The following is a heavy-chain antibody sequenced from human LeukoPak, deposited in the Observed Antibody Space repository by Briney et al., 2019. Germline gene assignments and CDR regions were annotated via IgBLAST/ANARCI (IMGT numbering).Heavy chain of an antibody. J-gene: IGHJ5*02. D-gene: IGHD6-19*01. CDR2: INPNSGGT. Sequence: GASVKVSCKASGYTFSGYYIHRVRQAPGQGLEWMGWINPNSGGTSYAQMFQGRVTMTRDTSVSTAYMELSRLRSDDTALYYCVRDPSSGWGFDPRGQGTLVTVSS. V-gene: IGHV1-2*02. CDR3: VRDPSSGWGFDP. CDR1: GYTFSGYY.